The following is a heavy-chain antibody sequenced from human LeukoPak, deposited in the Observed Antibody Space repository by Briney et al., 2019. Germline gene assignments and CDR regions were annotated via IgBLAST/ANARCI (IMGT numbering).Heavy chain of an antibody. D-gene: IGHD2-15*01. CDR3: ARDGLRYCSGGSCYSRLVVWWFDP. V-gene: IGHV1-18*01. CDR2: ISAYNGNT. Sequence: ASVKVSCKASGYTFTSYGISWVRQAPGQGLEWTGWISAYNGNTNYAQKFQGRVTMTRDTSISTAYMELSRLRSDDTAVYYCARDGLRYCSGGSCYSRLVVWWFDPWGQGTLVTVSS. J-gene: IGHJ5*02. CDR1: GYTFTSYG.